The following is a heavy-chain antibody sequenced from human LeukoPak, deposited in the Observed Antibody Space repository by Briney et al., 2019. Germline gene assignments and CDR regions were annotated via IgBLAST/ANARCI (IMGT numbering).Heavy chain of an antibody. V-gene: IGHV4-34*01. CDR3: ARSYDYVWGSYRYPFDY. J-gene: IGHJ4*02. Sequence: SETLSLTCAVYGGSFSGYYWSLIRQPPGKGLEWIGEINHSGSTSYNPSLKSRVTISLDTSKKQLSLKLSSVTAADTAVYYCARSYDYVWGSYRYPFDYWGQGTLVTVSS. CDR1: GGSFSGYY. CDR2: INHSGST. D-gene: IGHD3-16*02.